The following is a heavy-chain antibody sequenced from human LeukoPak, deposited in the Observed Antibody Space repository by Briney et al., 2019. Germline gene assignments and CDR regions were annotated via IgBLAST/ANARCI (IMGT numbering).Heavy chain of an antibody. J-gene: IGHJ4*01. CDR3: ARHDGVVVLHGGLDY. Sequence: SETLSLTCAVYGGSFSGYYWSWIRQPPGKGLQWIGEIHHSGSTNYNLSLKSRVTISVDTSKNQFSLKLSSVTAADTAVYYCARHDGVVVLHGGLDYWGQGILVSVSS. V-gene: IGHV4-34*01. CDR1: GGSFSGYY. D-gene: IGHD3-22*01. CDR2: IHHSGST.